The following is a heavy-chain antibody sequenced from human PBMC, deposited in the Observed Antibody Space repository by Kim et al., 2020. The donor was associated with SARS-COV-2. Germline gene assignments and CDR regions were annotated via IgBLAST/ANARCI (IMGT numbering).Heavy chain of an antibody. D-gene: IGHD3-22*01. CDR3: ARDWSYYYESSGYLGAFDF. V-gene: IGHV4-38-2*02. CDR2: IYHSGSA. CDR1: GYSISRAYY. Sequence: SETLSLTCDVSGYSISRAYYWGWIRQPPGKGLEWIGVIYHSGSAYYNPSLKSRVTISIDTSKNQFSLQMSSVSAADTAVYFCARDWSYYYESSGYLGAFDFWGQGTMVIVSS. J-gene: IGHJ3*01.